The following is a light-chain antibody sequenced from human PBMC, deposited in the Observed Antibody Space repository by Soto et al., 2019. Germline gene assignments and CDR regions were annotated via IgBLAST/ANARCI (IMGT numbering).Light chain of an antibody. J-gene: IGLJ1*01. CDR3: AAWDDSLNGSYV. CDR1: SSNIGSNT. CDR2: SNN. V-gene: IGLV1-44*01. Sequence: VLTQPPSASGTPGQRVTISCSGSSSNIGSNTVNWYQQLPGTAPKLLIYSNNQRPSGVPDRFSGSKSGTSASLAISGLQSEDEADYYCAAWDDSLNGSYVFGTGTKVTVL.